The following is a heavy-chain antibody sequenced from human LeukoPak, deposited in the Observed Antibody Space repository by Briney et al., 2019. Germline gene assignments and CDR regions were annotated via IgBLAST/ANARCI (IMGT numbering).Heavy chain of an antibody. Sequence: ASVKVSCKASGYTFTSYYMHWVRQAPGQGLEWMGINNPSGGSTSYAQKFQGRVTMTRDTSTSTVYMELSSLRSEDTAVYYCARVYYDILTGYYLPDYWGQGTLVTVSS. CDR1: GYTFTSYY. V-gene: IGHV1-46*01. CDR3: ARVYYDILTGYYLPDY. J-gene: IGHJ4*02. D-gene: IGHD3-9*01. CDR2: NNPSGGST.